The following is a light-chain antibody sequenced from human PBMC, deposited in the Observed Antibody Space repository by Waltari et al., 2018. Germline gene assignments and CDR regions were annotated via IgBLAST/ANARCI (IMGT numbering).Light chain of an antibody. Sequence: DIQITQSPSSLSASVGYRVTITCRASQGISNSLAWYQQKPGKAPKLLLDASSTLESGVPSRFSGSGSGTDYTLTISSLQPEDFATYYCEQYFSTPPYTFGQGTKLEI. CDR2: ASS. CDR3: EQYFSTPPYT. J-gene: IGKJ2*01. V-gene: IGKV1-NL1*01. CDR1: QGISNS.